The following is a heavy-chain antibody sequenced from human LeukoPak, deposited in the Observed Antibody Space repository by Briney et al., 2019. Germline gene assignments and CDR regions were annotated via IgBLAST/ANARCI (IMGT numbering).Heavy chain of an antibody. Sequence: PSQTLSLTCTVSGDSISSGDYYWSWIRQPPGKDLEWIGYIYYSGSTSYNPSLKSRVTISGDTSKNQFSLKLSSVTAADTAVYYCARDRGSSGVDCWGQGTLVTVSS. CDR3: ARDRGSSGVDC. CDR1: GDSISSGDYY. J-gene: IGHJ4*02. D-gene: IGHD2-15*01. CDR2: IYYSGST. V-gene: IGHV4-30-4*08.